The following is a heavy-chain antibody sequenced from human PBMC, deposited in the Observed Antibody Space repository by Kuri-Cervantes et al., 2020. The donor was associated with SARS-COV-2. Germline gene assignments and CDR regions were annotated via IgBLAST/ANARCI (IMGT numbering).Heavy chain of an antibody. CDR3: ARAGNVLMVYAIAYYMDV. V-gene: IGHV3-30*04. CDR2: ISYDGSNK. CDR1: GFTFSSYA. D-gene: IGHD2-8*01. Sequence: GESLKISCAASGFTFSSYAIHWVRQAPGKGLEWVAVISYDGSNKYYADSVKGRFTISRDNSKNTLYLQMNSLRAEDTAVYYCARAGNVLMVYAIAYYMDVWGKGTTVTVSS. J-gene: IGHJ6*03.